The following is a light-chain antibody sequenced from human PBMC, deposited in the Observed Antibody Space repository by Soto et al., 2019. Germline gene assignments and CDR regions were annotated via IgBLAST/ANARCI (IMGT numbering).Light chain of an antibody. CDR3: ENWYSNSLI. CDR1: SGHSTYI. CDR2: LEGSGNY. J-gene: IGLJ2*01. V-gene: IGLV4-60*03. Sequence: QPVLTQSSSASASLGSSVKLTCTLSSGHSTYIISWHQHQPGKAPRYLMKLEGSGNYNKGSGVPDRFSGSSSGADRYLIISNLQSEDEADYNCENWYSNSLIFGGGTKVTVL.